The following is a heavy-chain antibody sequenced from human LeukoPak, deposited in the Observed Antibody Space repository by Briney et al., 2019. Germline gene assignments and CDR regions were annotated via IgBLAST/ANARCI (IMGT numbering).Heavy chain of an antibody. CDR2: INPNSGGT. CDR1: GYTFTGYY. J-gene: IGHJ3*02. CDR3: VRVKDYGSRSPLNDALEI. Sequence: ASVKVSCKASGYTFTGYYIHGVRQAPGQGLERLAWINPNSGGTGNAQKFQGRVTTTRDTSISTAYMGLSRLRFAETAVYYCVRVKDYGSRSPLNDALEIWGRGTLVTVSS. V-gene: IGHV1-2*02. D-gene: IGHD3-10*01.